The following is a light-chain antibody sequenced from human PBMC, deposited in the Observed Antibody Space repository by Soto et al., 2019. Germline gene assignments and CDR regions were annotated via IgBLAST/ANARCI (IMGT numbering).Light chain of an antibody. J-gene: IGKJ3*01. Sequence: DIVMTQSPDSLAVSLGERATINCKSSQSVFYSSNNKNYLAWYQQKPGQPPRLLIYWASTRESGVPDRFSGSGSGTDFTLTISSLQAEDVAVYYCQQYYNTPLTFGPGTKVDIE. CDR3: QQYYNTPLT. CDR2: WAS. V-gene: IGKV4-1*01. CDR1: QSVFYSSNNKNY.